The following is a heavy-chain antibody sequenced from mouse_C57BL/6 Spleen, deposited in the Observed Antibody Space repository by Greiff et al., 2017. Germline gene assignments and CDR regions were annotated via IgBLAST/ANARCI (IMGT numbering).Heavy chain of an antibody. CDR3: AREDGYDGAWFAY. Sequence: SGPELVKPGASVKISCKASGYSFTDYNMNWVKQSNGKSLEWIGVINPNYGTTRYNQKFKGKATLTVDQSSRTAYMQLNSLTSEDSAVYNGAREDGYDGAWFAYWGQGTLVTVSA. D-gene: IGHD2-2*01. CDR1: GYSFTDYN. V-gene: IGHV1-39*01. J-gene: IGHJ3*01. CDR2: INPNYGTT.